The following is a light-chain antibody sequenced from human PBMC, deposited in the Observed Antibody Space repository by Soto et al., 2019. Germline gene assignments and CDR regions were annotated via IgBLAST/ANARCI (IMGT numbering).Light chain of an antibody. V-gene: IGKV3-11*01. CDR1: QSVSRY. CDR2: DTS. Sequence: EIGLTQSPATLSLSPGDRATLSCRASQSVSRYLAWYQQKPGQAPRLLIHDTSTRATGVPDTFSGSGSGTEFTLTISSLEPEDSAMYYCQQHFSWPPTFGGGTHVEIK. CDR3: QQHFSWPPT. J-gene: IGKJ4*01.